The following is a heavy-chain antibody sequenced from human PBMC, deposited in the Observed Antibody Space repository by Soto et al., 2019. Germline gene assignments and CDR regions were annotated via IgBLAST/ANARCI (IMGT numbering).Heavy chain of an antibody. J-gene: IGHJ4*02. D-gene: IGHD1-7*01. CDR1: GFTFSSYG. CDR2: SSATGAGT. CDR3: AKDRRAGGNYGFYSDC. Sequence: EVQLLESGGGLVQPGGSLRLSCAASGFTFSSYGMTWVRQAPGKGLEWVSFSSATGAGTYYADSVKGRFTISRDNSKNTLDLQMTSRRADDTAVYYCAKDRRAGGNYGFYSDCWGQGALVIVSS. V-gene: IGHV3-23*01.